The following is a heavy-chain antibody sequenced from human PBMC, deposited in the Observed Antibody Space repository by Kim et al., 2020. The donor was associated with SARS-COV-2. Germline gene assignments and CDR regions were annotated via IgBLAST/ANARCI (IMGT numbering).Heavy chain of an antibody. V-gene: IGHV3-21*01. D-gene: IGHD6-13*01. Sequence: GGSLRLSCAASGFTFSSYSMNWVRQAPGKGVEWVSSISSTRSSLYYADSVKGRFTISRDNAKNSLFLQMNSLRAEDTAVYYCARRGEGSSCYDLSLDNWGHATLVTVSS. CDR1: GFTFSSYS. CDR2: ISSTRSSL. J-gene: IGHJ4*01. CDR3: ARRGEGSSCYDLSLDN.